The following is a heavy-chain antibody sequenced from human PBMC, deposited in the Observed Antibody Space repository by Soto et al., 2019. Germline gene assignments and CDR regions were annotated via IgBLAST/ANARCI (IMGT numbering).Heavy chain of an antibody. CDR1: GGSISSYY. J-gene: IGHJ5*02. Sequence: SETLSLTCTVSGGSISSYYWSWIRQPPGKGLEWIGYIYYSGSTNYNPSLKSRVTISVDTSKNQFSLKLSSVTAADTAVYYCAREHLGGPGWVDPWGQGTLVTVSS. V-gene: IGHV4-59*01. D-gene: IGHD3-16*01. CDR3: AREHLGGPGWVDP. CDR2: IYYSGST.